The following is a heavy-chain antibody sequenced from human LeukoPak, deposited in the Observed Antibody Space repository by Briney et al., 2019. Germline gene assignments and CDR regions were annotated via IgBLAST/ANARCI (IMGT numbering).Heavy chain of an antibody. V-gene: IGHV4-59*12. Sequence: SETLSLTCTVSGGSISSYYWSWIRQPPGKGLEWIGYIYYSGSTNYNPSLKSRVTMSVGTSKNQFSLKLSSVTAADTAVYYCARDRGTWNDDGFDYWGQGTLVTVSS. CDR1: GGSISSYY. CDR2: IYYSGST. D-gene: IGHD1-1*01. J-gene: IGHJ4*02. CDR3: ARDRGTWNDDGFDY.